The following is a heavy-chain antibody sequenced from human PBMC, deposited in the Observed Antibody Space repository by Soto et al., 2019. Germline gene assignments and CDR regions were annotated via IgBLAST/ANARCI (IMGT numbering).Heavy chain of an antibody. D-gene: IGHD1-26*01. V-gene: IGHV3-23*01. CDR3: AKDRFGIVGPVDF. Sequence: EVQLLESGGNLVQPGGSLRLSCAASGLIFSDYAMSWVRQAPGKGLECVAGISGSGGDTFYADSVKGRFTISRDNSKNPLSLHMNSLRVDDTAVYFCAKDRFGIVGPVDFWGQGTLVTVSS. CDR2: ISGSGGDT. J-gene: IGHJ4*02. CDR1: GLIFSDYA.